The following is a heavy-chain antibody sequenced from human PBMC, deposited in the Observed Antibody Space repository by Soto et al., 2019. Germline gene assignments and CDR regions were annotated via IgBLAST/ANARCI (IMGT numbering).Heavy chain of an antibody. CDR2: ISGSGGST. CDR1: GFTFSSYA. CDR3: AKRGGGGGYNFDY. D-gene: IGHD6-25*01. V-gene: IGHV3-23*01. Sequence: EVQLLESGGGLVQPGGSLRLSCAASGFTFSSYAMSWVRQAPGKGLEWVSAISGSGGSTYYADSVKGRFTISRDNSKNTLYLQMNSLRAEDTAVYYWAKRGGGGGYNFDYWGQGTLVTVSS. J-gene: IGHJ4*02.